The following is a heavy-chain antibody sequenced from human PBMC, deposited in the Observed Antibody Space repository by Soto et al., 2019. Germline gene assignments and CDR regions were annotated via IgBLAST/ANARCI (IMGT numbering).Heavy chain of an antibody. CDR2: LSGTGGTT. Sequence: EVQLLESGGNLVQPGGSLRLSCAASGFAFSSYAMTWVRQAPGKGLEWVSALSGTGGTTYSADSVRGRFTIARDNSKNTLYLQMNGLSPEDSAIYYCAKLIVGTGGSSGWPWFLDSWGQGTLVTVSS. CDR1: GFAFSSYA. V-gene: IGHV3-23*01. J-gene: IGHJ4*02. D-gene: IGHD6-25*01. CDR3: AKLIVGTGGSSGWPWFLDS.